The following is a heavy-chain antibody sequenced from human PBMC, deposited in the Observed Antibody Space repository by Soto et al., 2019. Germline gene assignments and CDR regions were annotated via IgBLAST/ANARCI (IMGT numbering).Heavy chain of an antibody. D-gene: IGHD6-19*01. CDR2: IYHSGST. Sequence: PSETLSLTFAVSGYSISSLYYLGWIRQPPGKGLEWIGRIYHSGSTYYNPSLKSRVTISVDTSKNQFSLKLTSVTAADTAVYYCARARVAVAGYFDYWGQGTLVTVS. CDR1: GYSISSLYY. CDR3: ARARVAVAGYFDY. V-gene: IGHV4-38-2*01. J-gene: IGHJ4*02.